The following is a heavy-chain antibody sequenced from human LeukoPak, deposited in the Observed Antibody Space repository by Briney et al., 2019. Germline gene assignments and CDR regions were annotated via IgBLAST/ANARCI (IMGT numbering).Heavy chain of an antibody. CDR1: GGSFSDYY. CDR2: INHSGST. Sequence: PSETLSLTCAVYGGSFSDYYWSWIRQPPGKGLEYIGEINHSGSTNYNPSLKSRVTISVDTSKNQFSLKLSSVTAADTAVYYCARVGRTMVRGATLDYWGQGTLVTVSS. J-gene: IGHJ4*02. D-gene: IGHD3-10*01. V-gene: IGHV4-34*01. CDR3: ARVGRTMVRGATLDY.